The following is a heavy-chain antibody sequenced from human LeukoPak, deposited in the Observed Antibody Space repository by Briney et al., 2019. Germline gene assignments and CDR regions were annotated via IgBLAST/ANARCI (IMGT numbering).Heavy chain of an antibody. J-gene: IGHJ5*02. D-gene: IGHD2-21*01. CDR2: SSGSGGST. Sequence: GGSLRLSCAASGFTFSSYAMSWVRQAPGKGLEWVSGSSGSGGSTYYADSVKGRFTISRDNSKNTLYLQMISLRAEDTAVYYCASLINIVVVIAILLAWFDPWGQGTLVTASS. CDR1: GFTFSSYA. CDR3: ASLINIVVVIAILLAWFDP. V-gene: IGHV3-23*01.